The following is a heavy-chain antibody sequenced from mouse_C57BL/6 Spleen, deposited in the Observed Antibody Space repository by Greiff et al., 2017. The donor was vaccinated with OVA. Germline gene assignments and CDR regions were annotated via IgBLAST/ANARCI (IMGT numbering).Heavy chain of an antibody. CDR2: ISSGSSTI. CDR1: GFTFSDYG. CDR3: ARRVNRDYAMDY. J-gene: IGHJ4*01. V-gene: IGHV5-17*03. Sequence: EVKLVESGGGLVKPGGSLKLSCAASGFTFSDYGMHWVRQAPEKGLEWVAYISSGSSTIYYADTVKGRFTISRDNAKNNLYLQMSHLKSEDTAMYYCARRVNRDYAMDYWGQGTSVTVSS. D-gene: IGHD2-1*01.